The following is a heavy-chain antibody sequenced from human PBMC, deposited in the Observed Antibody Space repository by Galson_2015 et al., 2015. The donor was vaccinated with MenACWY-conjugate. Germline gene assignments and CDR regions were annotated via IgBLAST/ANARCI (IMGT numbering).Heavy chain of an antibody. CDR2: ISASGGDI. J-gene: IGHJ3*02. V-gene: IGHV3-23*01. CDR1: GFTFSKCA. Sequence: SLRLSCAASGFTFSKCAMSWVRQAPGKGLEWVSGISASGGDIDYADSVKGRFTISRDNPKNTVYLQMNSLRAEDTAVYHCAKGANYYDSSGKRYDAFDIWGQGTMVTVSS. CDR3: AKGANYYDSSGKRYDAFDI. D-gene: IGHD3-22*01.